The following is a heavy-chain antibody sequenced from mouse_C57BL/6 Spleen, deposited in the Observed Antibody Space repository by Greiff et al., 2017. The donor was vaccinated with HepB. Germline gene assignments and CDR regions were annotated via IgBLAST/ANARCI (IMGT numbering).Heavy chain of an antibody. J-gene: IGHJ1*03. CDR2: IYPGSGST. V-gene: IGHV1-55*01. CDR3: ARDYYGSSPHWYFDV. Sequence: VQLQQPGAELVKPGASVKMSCKASGYTFTSYWITWVQQSPGQGLEWIGDIYPGSGSTNYNEKFKSKATLTVDTSYSTAYLQLRSLTSEDSAVYYCARDYYGSSPHWYFDVWGTGTTGTVSS. CDR1: GYTFTSYW. D-gene: IGHD1-1*01.